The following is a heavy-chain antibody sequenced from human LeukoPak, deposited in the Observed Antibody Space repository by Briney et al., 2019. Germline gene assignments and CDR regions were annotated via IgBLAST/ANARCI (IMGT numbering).Heavy chain of an antibody. CDR3: ARESPVYSSASAFFDY. CDR2: IIPIFGTA. CDR1: GGTFSSYA. V-gene: IGHV1-69*01. J-gene: IGHJ4*02. D-gene: IGHD6-25*01. Sequence: GSSVKVSCKASGGTFSSYAISWVRQAPGQGLEWMGGIIPIFGTANYAQKFQGRVTITADESTSTAYMELSSLRSEDTAVYYCARESPVYSSASAFFDYWGQGTLVTVPS.